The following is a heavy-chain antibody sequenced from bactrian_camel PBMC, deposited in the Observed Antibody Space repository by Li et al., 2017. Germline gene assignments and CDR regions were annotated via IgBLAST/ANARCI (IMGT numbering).Heavy chain of an antibody. CDR2: LLPDGST. Sequence: QLVESGGGSVQAGGSLKLSCVASGAGYIITSCQMGWYRQGPGKERELVSALLPDGSTIDEDSMKGQFTISQDNAKNIIYLQMNSLTPDDTAMYYCAAGTRIIVGDYCDGITNWGQGTQVTVS. J-gene: IGHJ4*01. CDR1: GAGYIITSC. V-gene: IGHV3S53*01. CDR3: AAGTRIIVGDYCDGITN. D-gene: IGHD4*01.